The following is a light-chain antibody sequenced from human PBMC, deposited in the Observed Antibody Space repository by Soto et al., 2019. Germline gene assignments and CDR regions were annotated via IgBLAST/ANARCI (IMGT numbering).Light chain of an antibody. CDR1: QTVSNNY. CDR2: GAS. J-gene: IGKJ2*03. Sequence: EIVLTQSPGTLYLSPGERATLSCRASQTVSNNYLAGYQQKPGQAPRLLIYGASSRATGIPDRFSDSGSGTHFTLTISRQEPEDFAVYYCQLYNKSFRYCFRQGTIREIK. CDR3: QLYNKSFRYC. V-gene: IGKV3-20*01.